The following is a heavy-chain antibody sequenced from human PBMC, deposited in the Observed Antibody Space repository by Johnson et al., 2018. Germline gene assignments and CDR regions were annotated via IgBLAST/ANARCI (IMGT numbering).Heavy chain of an antibody. CDR3: ARVHTEGEAFDI. CDR2: ISSSSSYI. Sequence: VQLVQSGGGLVKPGGSLRLSCAASGFTFSSYSMNWVRQAPGKGLEWVSSISSSSSYIYYADSVKGRFTISRDNAKNSLYLQMNSRRAEDTAVYYCARVHTEGEAFDIWGQGTMVTVSS. D-gene: IGHD3-16*01. V-gene: IGHV3-21*01. J-gene: IGHJ3*02. CDR1: GFTFSSYS.